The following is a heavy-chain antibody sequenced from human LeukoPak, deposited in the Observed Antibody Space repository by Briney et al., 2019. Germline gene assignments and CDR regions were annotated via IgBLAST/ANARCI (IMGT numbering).Heavy chain of an antibody. Sequence: GGSLRLSCAASGFTFSSYWMSWVRQAPGKGLEWVANIKQDGSEKYYVASVKGRFTISRDNAKNSLYLQRNRLRAEDTAVYYCAREPDAFDIWGQGTMVTVSS. CDR3: AREPDAFDI. V-gene: IGHV3-7*01. J-gene: IGHJ3*02. CDR2: IKQDGSEK. CDR1: GFTFSSYW.